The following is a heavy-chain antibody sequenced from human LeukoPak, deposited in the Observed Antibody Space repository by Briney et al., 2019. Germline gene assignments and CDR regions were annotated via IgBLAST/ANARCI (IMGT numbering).Heavy chain of an antibody. D-gene: IGHD2/OR15-2a*01. CDR1: GFTLSGFS. J-gene: IGHJ4*02. CDR3: ARRIPGDY. V-gene: IGHV3-48*02. CDR2: ITVSSSTI. Sequence: GGSLRLSCAASGFTLSGFSMSWARQAPGKGLEWVSYITVSSSTIYYADSVKGRFTVSRDNAKNSLYLQMNSLRDEDTAVYYCARRIPGDYWGQGTLVTVSS.